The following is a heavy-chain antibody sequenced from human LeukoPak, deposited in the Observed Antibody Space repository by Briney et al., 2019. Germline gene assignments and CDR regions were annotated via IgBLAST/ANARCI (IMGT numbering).Heavy chain of an antibody. CDR2: IIPIFGTA. J-gene: IGHJ3*02. CDR1: GGTFSTYV. Sequence: AASVKVSCKASGGTFSTYVISWVRQAPGQGLEWMGGIIPIFGTANYAQKFQGRVTITADKSTSTAYMELSSLRSEDTAVYYCARATYYYDSSGYRYGNDAFDIWGQGTMVTVSS. CDR3: ARATYYYDSSGYRYGNDAFDI. V-gene: IGHV1-69*06. D-gene: IGHD3-22*01.